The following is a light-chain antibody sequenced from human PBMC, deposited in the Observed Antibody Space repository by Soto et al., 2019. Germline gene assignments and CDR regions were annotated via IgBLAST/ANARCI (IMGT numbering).Light chain of an antibody. J-gene: IGKJ4*01. CDR2: DAS. V-gene: IGKV3-11*01. Sequence: EIVLTQSPATLSLSPGERVTLSCRASQSVSIYLAWYQQKPGQAPRLLIYDASNRATGIPARFSGSGSGTDFTLTISSLEPEDFAIYYCQQRSNWPPLTFGGGTKVEIK. CDR1: QSVSIY. CDR3: QQRSNWPPLT.